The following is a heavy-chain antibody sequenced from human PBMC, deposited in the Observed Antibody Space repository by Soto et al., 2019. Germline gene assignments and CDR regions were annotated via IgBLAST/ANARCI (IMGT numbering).Heavy chain of an antibody. J-gene: IGHJ6*03. V-gene: IGHV3-30*18. CDR3: AKDGYCSGGSCYPSSYYMDV. D-gene: IGHD2-15*01. Sequence: QVQLVASGGGVVQPGRSLRLSCAASGFTFSSYGMHWVRQAPGKGLEWVAVISYDGSNKYYADSVKGRFTISRDNSKNTLYLQMNSLRAEDTAVYYCAKDGYCSGGSCYPSSYYMDVWGKGTTVTVSS. CDR2: ISYDGSNK. CDR1: GFTFSSYG.